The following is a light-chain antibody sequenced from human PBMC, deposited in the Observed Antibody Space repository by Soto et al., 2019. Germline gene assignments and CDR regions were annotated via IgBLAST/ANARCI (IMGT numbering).Light chain of an antibody. J-gene: IGKJ1*01. CDR3: HQYIQWQQ. CDR1: QSISRN. CDR2: GAS. Sequence: STGVKATLSCRARQSISRNLAWYQQKPGQAPRLLIYGASTRATGVPARFSGSGSGTEFTLTINRLQSEDFVVYFCHQYIQWQQFGQVTMVEIK. V-gene: IGKV3-15*01.